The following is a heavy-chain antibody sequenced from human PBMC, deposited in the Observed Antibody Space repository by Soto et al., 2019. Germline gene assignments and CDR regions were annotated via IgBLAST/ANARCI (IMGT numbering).Heavy chain of an antibody. CDR2: IIPILATT. D-gene: IGHD2-15*01. CDR1: GGTFNIFT. CDR3: ARDCRGDNCYSRGLHYFDH. V-gene: IGHV1-69*08. Sequence: QVQLVQSGAEVKKPGSSVKVSCKASGGTFNIFTISWVRQAPGQGLEGMGRIIPILATTNYTQKFQGRVAISADKSTGTAYMELSSPTSEDTAVYYCARDCRGDNCYSRGLHYFDHWGQGTLVTVSS. J-gene: IGHJ4*02.